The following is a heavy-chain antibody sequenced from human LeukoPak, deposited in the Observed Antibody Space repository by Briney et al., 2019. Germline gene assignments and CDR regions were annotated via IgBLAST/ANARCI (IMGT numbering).Heavy chain of an antibody. CDR3: AKYSGYEYYYHYYMDV. V-gene: IGHV3-23*01. CDR2: ISGSGGST. J-gene: IGHJ6*03. CDR1: GFTFSSYG. D-gene: IGHD5-12*01. Sequence: GGSLRLSCAASGFTFSSYGMSWVRQAPGKGLEWVSAISGSGGSTYYADSVKGRFTISRDNSKNTLYLQINSLRAEDTAVYYCAKYSGYEYYYHYYMDVWGKGPRSPSP.